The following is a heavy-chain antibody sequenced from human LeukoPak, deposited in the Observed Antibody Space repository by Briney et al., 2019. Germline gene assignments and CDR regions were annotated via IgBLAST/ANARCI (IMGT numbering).Heavy chain of an antibody. J-gene: IGHJ4*02. D-gene: IGHD7-27*01. CDR1: GFSFSSSA. V-gene: IGHV3-30*02. Sequence: GGSLRLSCAASGFSFSSSAMHWVRQAPGKGLEWVAFIRYDGSDKSYADSVKGRFTISRDNSKNSLYLQMDSLRTEDTAMYYCAKDLGTSPTPRGYFDYWGQGTLVTVSS. CDR3: AKDLGTSPTPRGYFDY. CDR2: IRYDGSDK.